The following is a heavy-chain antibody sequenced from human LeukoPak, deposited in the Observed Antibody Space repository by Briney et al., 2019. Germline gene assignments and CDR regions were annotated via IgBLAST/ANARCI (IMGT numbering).Heavy chain of an antibody. D-gene: IGHD2/OR15-2a*01. CDR3: PRSIKVEYMDV. CDR2: IYYSGNT. V-gene: IGHV4-59*01. Sequence: SEPLSLTCTVSGGSISIYYWSWIRQPPGKGLEWIGYIYYSGNTNYNPSLKSRVTISLDTSKTQFSLKLSSVTATDTAVYYCPRSIKVEYMDVWGKGTTVTVSS. CDR1: GGSISIYY. J-gene: IGHJ6*03.